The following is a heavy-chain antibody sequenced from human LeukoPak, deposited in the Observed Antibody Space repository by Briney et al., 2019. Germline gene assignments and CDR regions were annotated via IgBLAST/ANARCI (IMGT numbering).Heavy chain of an antibody. Sequence: ASVKASCKASGYTFTSYDINWVRQATGQGPEWMGWMNPNSGNTGYAQKFQGRVTMTRNTSISTAYMELSSLGSEDTAVYYCAREMAGYCSGGSRWGQGTLVTVSS. D-gene: IGHD2-15*01. CDR1: GYTFTSYD. J-gene: IGHJ4*02. CDR2: MNPNSGNT. CDR3: AREMAGYCSGGSR. V-gene: IGHV1-8*01.